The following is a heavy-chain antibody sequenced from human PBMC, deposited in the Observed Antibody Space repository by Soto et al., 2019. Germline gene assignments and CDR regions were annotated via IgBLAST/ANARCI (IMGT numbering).Heavy chain of an antibody. J-gene: IGHJ4*02. CDR3: AKDEPYASYEY. CDR1: GFTFSRSW. Sequence: PGGSLRLSCAASGFTFSRSWMTWVRQAPGKGLEWVANINEDGSDTYYLGSVKGRFTISRDNARNSLYLQMKSLRAEDSAVYYCAKDEPYASYEYWGRGTLVTVSS. CDR2: INEDGSDT. V-gene: IGHV3-7*05. D-gene: IGHD2-2*01.